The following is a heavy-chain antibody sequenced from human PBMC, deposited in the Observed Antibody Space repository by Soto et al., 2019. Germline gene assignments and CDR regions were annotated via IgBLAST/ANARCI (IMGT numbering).Heavy chain of an antibody. J-gene: IGHJ4*02. CDR1: GGXISSYY. Sequence: SETLSLTCTVSGGXISSYYWSWIRQPPGKGLEWIGYIYYSGSTNYNPSLKSRVTISVDTSKNHFSLKLSSVTAADTAVYFCARPLGYCSGGSCPHFDFWVQGTLVPVSS. V-gene: IGHV4-59*01. CDR2: IYYSGST. D-gene: IGHD2-15*01. CDR3: ARPLGYCSGGSCPHFDF.